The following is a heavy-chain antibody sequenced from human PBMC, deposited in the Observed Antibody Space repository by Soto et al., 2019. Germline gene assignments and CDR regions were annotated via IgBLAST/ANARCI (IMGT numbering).Heavy chain of an antibody. CDR2: IHPGDSDT. V-gene: IGHV5-51*01. D-gene: IGHD2-15*01. CDR3: ARTPGPEVAAILEYYSPCGTDV. Sequence: ESRKISCEASGYSFTSYWIGWVRQMPGKGLEWMGIIHPGDSDTKYSPSFQGQVTISVDKSITTAYLQWSSLKASDTAMYYCARTPGPEVAAILEYYSPCGTDVCGPGPTVTV. J-gene: IGHJ6*02. CDR1: GYSFTSYW.